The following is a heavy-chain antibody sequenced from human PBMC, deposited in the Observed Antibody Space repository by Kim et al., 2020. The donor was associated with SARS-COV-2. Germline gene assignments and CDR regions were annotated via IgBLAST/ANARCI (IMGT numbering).Heavy chain of an antibody. J-gene: IGHJ4*02. Sequence: SETLSLTCTVSGGSISSSSYYWGWIRQPPGKGLEWIGSIYYSGSTYYNPSLKSRVTISVDTSKNQFSLKLSSVTAADTAVYYCARQPPGGQQLVHEYSFDYWGQGTLVTASS. D-gene: IGHD6-13*01. CDR1: GGSISSSSYY. CDR3: ARQPPGGQQLVHEYSFDY. V-gene: IGHV4-39*01. CDR2: IYYSGST.